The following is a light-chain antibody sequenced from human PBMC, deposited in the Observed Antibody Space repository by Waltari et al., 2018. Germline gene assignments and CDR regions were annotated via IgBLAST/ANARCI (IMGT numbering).Light chain of an antibody. Sequence: DIQMTQSPSSLSPSVGDRLTITCRASQNIGTYLNWYRQEPGKAPELLMFAASNLHVGVPSRFSGSGSGTEFTLTLDSLQPGDFVTYYCQQSYTTPRTFGQGTKVELK. CDR3: QQSYTTPRT. J-gene: IGKJ1*01. V-gene: IGKV1-39*01. CDR1: QNIGTY. CDR2: AAS.